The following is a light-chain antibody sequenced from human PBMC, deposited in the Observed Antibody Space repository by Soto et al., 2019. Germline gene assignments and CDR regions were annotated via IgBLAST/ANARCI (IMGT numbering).Light chain of an antibody. CDR3: SSYGNTRGTLEVVL. CDR2: SDV. Sequence: QSVLTQPPSASGTPGQGLIISCSGSSSNIGSNYVYWYRLLPGTAPKLVMFSDVTRPPGVPDRFSGSKSGTSASLAISGLRPEDEADYYCSSYGNTRGTLEVVLFGGGTKVTVL. J-gene: IGLJ2*01. CDR1: SSNIGSNY. V-gene: IGLV1-47*02.